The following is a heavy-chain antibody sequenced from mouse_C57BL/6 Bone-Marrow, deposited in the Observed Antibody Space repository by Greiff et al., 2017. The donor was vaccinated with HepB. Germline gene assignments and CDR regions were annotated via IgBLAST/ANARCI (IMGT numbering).Heavy chain of an antibody. CDR2: IYPRSGNT. CDR1: GYTFTSYG. D-gene: IGHD2-1*01. Sequence: QVQLKESGAELARPGASVKLSCKASGYTFTSYGISWVKQRTGQGLEWIGEIYPRSGNTYYNEKFKGKATLTADKSSSTAYMELRSLTSEDSAVYFCARIYLRGFAYWGQGTLVTVSA. CDR3: ARIYLRGFAY. J-gene: IGHJ3*01. V-gene: IGHV1-81*01.